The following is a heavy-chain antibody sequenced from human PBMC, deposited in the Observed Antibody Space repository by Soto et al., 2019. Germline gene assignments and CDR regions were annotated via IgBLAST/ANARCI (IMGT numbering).Heavy chain of an antibody. J-gene: IGHJ6*02. D-gene: IGHD3-3*01. CDR3: ARSSGRFWSGYYIAPLGDYYYYGMDV. V-gene: IGHV3-30-3*01. Sequence: PGGSLRLSCAASGFTFSSYAMHWVRQAPGKGLEWVAVISYDGSNKYYADSVKGRFTISRDNSKNTLYLQMNSLRAEDTAVYYCARSSGRFWSGYYIAPLGDYYYYGMDVWGQGTTVTVSS. CDR2: ISYDGSNK. CDR1: GFTFSSYA.